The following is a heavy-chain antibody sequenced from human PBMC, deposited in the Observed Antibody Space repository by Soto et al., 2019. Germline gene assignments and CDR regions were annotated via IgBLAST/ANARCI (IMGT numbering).Heavy chain of an antibody. CDR2: ISGGGSTR. J-gene: IGHJ4*02. Sequence: QVHLVESGGGLVKPGGSLRLSCAASGFSFSDHYMTWIRQAPGKGLEWVSYISGGGSTRYYAGSVKGRFTVSRDNGKNSLYLPMNSMRAADTAVYYCASDPYYYASDYWGQGTLVTVSS. D-gene: IGHD3-10*01. CDR3: ASDPYYYASDY. V-gene: IGHV3-11*01. CDR1: GFSFSDHY.